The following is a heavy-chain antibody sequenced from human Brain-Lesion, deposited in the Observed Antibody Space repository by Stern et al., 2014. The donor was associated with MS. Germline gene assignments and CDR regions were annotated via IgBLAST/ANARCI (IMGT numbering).Heavy chain of an antibody. J-gene: IGHJ4*02. CDR3: VRETGGYAYGDTDFFDF. V-gene: IGHV4-61*02. D-gene: IGHD5-18*01. CDR2: IYASGRT. Sequence: QLQLQESGPGLVKPSQTLSLTCSVSGGSLSSGRYYWNWIRQPAGKGLEWIGRIYASGRTTYSPSLQRRVFLSGETSTNPFLLQLSSGTAADAAMYYCVRETGGYAYGDTDFFDFWGQGTLVTVSS. CDR1: GGSLSSGRYY.